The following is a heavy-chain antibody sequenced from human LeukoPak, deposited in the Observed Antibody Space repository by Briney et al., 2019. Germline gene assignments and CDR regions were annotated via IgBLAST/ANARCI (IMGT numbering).Heavy chain of an antibody. CDR1: GNSFSNYA. CDR2: ISDYKGNT. Sequence: ASVKVSCKASGNSFSNYAVTWVRQAPGEGLEWVGWISDYKGNTNYGDKFQGRVTMTAYTSTSTAYMEVRSLTSADTAVYYCARVVAADGGDELDIWGQGTLITVSS. V-gene: IGHV1-18*01. CDR3: ARVVAADGGDELDI. D-gene: IGHD6-13*01. J-gene: IGHJ3*02.